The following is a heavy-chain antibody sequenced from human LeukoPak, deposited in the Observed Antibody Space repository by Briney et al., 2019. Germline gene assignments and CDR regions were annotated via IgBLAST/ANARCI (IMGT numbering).Heavy chain of an antibody. Sequence: SETLSLTCAVYGGSFSGYYWSWLRQPPGKGLEWIGEINHSGSTNYNPSLKSRVTISVDTSKNQFSLKLSSVTAADTAVYYCARGKRYSSSWYRWFDPWGQGTLVTVSS. CDR2: INHSGST. CDR3: ARGKRYSSSWYRWFDP. CDR1: GGSFSGYY. V-gene: IGHV4-34*01. J-gene: IGHJ5*02. D-gene: IGHD6-13*01.